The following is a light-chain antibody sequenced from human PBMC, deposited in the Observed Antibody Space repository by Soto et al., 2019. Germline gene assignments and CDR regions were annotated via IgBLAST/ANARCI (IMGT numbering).Light chain of an antibody. CDR3: QQYGSSPRT. Sequence: EIVMTQSPVTLPVSPGERATLSCRASQSVSSNLAWYQQKPGQAPRLLIYGAFKRATGIPDRFSGSGSGTDFTLTISRMEPEDFAVYCCQQYGSSPRTFGQGTKVDIK. CDR2: GAF. V-gene: IGKV3-20*01. J-gene: IGKJ1*01. CDR1: QSVSSN.